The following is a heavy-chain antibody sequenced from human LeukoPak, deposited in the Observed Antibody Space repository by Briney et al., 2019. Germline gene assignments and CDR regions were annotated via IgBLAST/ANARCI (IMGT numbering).Heavy chain of an antibody. V-gene: IGHV3-23*01. CDR2: ISDNGGST. Sequence: GGSLRLSCAVSGITLNNYGMTWVRRAPGKGREWFAGISDNGGSTKYADSVKGRFTISRDNPKNTLYLQMNSLRAEDTAVYFCAKRGVVIRVILVGFHKEAYYFESWGQGALVTVSS. CDR3: AKRGVVIRVILVGFHKEAYYFES. CDR1: GITLNNYG. J-gene: IGHJ4*02. D-gene: IGHD3-22*01.